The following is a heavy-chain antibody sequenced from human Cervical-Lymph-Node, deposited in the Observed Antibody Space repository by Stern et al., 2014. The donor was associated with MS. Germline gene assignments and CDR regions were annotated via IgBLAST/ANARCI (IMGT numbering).Heavy chain of an antibody. CDR2: ITSSSTYI. Sequence: EVQLLESGGGLVKPGGSLRLSCTSSGFTFSSYSMNWVRQAPGKGLEWVSSITSSSTYIYYADSVKGRFTISRDNAKNSLYLQMNSLRADDTAVYYCARKLTIDSSGYNFDYWGQGTLVTVSS. D-gene: IGHD3-22*01. CDR3: ARKLTIDSSGYNFDY. J-gene: IGHJ4*02. CDR1: GFTFSSYS. V-gene: IGHV3-21*01.